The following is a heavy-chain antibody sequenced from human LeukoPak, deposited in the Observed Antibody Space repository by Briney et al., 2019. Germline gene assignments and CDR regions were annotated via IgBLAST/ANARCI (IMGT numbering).Heavy chain of an antibody. D-gene: IGHD4-17*01. CDR1: GFTFSDYY. CDR3: ARDHDYGDLPI. J-gene: IGHJ4*02. Sequence: PGESLRLSCAASGFTFSDYYMSWIRQAPGKGLEWVSYISSSGTTIYYADSVKGRFTISRDNAKKSLDLQMNSLRAEDTAVYYCARDHDYGDLPIWGQGTLVTVSS. CDR2: ISSSGTTI. V-gene: IGHV3-11*01.